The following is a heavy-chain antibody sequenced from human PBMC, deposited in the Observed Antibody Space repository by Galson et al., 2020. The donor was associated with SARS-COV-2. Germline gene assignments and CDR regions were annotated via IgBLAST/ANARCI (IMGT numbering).Heavy chain of an antibody. Sequence: GGSLRLSCAASGFTFSSYAMHWVRQAPGKGLEWVAVISYDGSNKYYADSVKGRFTISRGNSKNTLYLQMNSLRAEDTAVYYCARDHYDYVWGSYRYGVWGQGTLVTVSS. D-gene: IGHD3-16*02. CDR2: ISYDGSNK. CDR1: GFTFSSYA. V-gene: IGHV3-30*01. CDR3: ARDHYDYVWGSYRYGV. J-gene: IGHJ4*02.